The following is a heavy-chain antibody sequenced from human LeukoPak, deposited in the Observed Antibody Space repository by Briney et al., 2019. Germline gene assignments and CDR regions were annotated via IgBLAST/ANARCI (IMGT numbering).Heavy chain of an antibody. J-gene: IGHJ2*01. Sequence: SETLSLTCTVSGTSISSYYWSWIRQPPGKGLEWIGYIYYSGNTNYNPSLKSRVTISVDTSKNQFSLRLSSVTAADTAVYYCARHVVYWYFDLWGRGTLVTVSS. D-gene: IGHD2-21*01. CDR3: ARHVVYWYFDL. CDR1: GTSISSYY. V-gene: IGHV4-59*08. CDR2: IYYSGNT.